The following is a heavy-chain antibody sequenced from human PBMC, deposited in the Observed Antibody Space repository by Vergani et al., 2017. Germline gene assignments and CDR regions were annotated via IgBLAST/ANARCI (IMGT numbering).Heavy chain of an antibody. D-gene: IGHD2-2*01. CDR1: GFTFSSYA. Sequence: QVQLVESGGGVVQPGRSLRLSCAASGFTFSSYAMHWVRQAPGKGLEWVAVISYDGSNKYYADSVKGRFTISRDNSKNTLYLQMNSLRAEDTAVYYCARGKDCSSTSCTTYWFDPWGQGTLVTVSS. V-gene: IGHV3-30*01. CDR2: ISYDGSNK. J-gene: IGHJ5*02. CDR3: ARGKDCSSTSCTTYWFDP.